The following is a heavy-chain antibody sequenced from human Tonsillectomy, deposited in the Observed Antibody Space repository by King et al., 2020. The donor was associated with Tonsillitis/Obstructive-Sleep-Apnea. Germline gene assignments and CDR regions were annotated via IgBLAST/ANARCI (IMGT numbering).Heavy chain of an antibody. V-gene: IGHV1-2*02. CDR1: GYIFTGHY. CDR2: INPNSGGT. CDR3: ARDRERGYDFWSGRLYYYSSGMDV. J-gene: IGHJ6*02. D-gene: IGHD3-3*01. Sequence: QLVQSGAEVKKPGASLKVSCKASGYIFTGHYMHWVRQAPGQGLEWMGWINPNSGGTNYAQRFQGRVTMTRDTSISTAYMDLSRLRSDDTAVYYCARDRERGYDFWSGRLYYYSSGMDVWGQGTTVTVSS.